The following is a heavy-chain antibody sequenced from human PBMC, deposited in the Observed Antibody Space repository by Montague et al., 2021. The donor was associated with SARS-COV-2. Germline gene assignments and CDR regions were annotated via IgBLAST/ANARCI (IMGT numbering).Heavy chain of an antibody. CDR3: ARGRGGSYRTAFDI. J-gene: IGHJ3*02. Sequence: SLRLSCAASGFIFSSYAMHWVRQAPGKGLEWVAVISYDGSNKYYADPVKGRFTISRDNSKNTLYLQMNSLRAEDTAVYYCARGRGGSYRTAFDIWGQGTMVTVSS. CDR2: ISYDGSNK. V-gene: IGHV3-30*04. CDR1: GFIFSSYA. D-gene: IGHD1-26*01.